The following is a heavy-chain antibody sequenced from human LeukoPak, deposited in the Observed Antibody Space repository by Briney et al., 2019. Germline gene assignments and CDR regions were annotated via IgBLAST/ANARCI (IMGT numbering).Heavy chain of an antibody. J-gene: IGHJ4*02. V-gene: IGHV3-53*04. CDR2: VYSGGSI. D-gene: IGHD6-19*01. CDR3: ARSYNSAWLDY. CDR1: GFTVSSSY. Sequence: SGGSLRLSCAASGFTVSSSYMSWVRQAPGKGLKWVSIVYSGGSIYYADSVKGRFTTSRHNSNNTLDLQMDSLRTEDTAMYYCARSYNSAWLDYWGQGTLVTVSS.